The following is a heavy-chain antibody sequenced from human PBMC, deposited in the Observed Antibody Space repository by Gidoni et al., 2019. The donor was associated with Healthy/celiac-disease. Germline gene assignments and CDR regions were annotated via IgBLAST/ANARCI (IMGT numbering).Heavy chain of an antibody. V-gene: IGHV4-39*01. D-gene: IGHD2-15*01. CDR1: GASISRSSSY. Sequence: QLQLQESGPGLVKPSETLSLPCPFSGASISRSSSYWGWIRQPPGKGLEWIGSIDYSGSTYYNPSLKSRVTISVDTSKNQFSLKLSSGTAADTAVYYCARHARIGVVVAATGWFDPWGQGNLVTVSS. J-gene: IGHJ5*02. CDR3: ARHARIGVVVAATGWFDP. CDR2: IDYSGST.